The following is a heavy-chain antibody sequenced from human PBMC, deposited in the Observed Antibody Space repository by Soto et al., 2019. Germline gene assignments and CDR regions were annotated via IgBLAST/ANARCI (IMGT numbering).Heavy chain of an antibody. CDR3: ANEAVAGTSVY. CDR2: ISGSGGST. D-gene: IGHD6-19*01. CDR1: GFTFSSYA. Sequence: GGSLRLSCASSGFTFSSYAMSWVRQAPGRGLEWVSAISGSGGSTYYADSVKGRFTISRDNSKNTLYLQMNSLRAEDTAVYYCANEAVAGTSVYWGQGTLVTVSS. V-gene: IGHV3-23*01. J-gene: IGHJ4*02.